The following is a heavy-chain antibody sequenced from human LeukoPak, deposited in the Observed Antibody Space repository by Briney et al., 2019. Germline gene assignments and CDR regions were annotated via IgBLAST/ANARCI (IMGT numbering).Heavy chain of an antibody. CDR3: ASQGGCYAYVFDI. V-gene: IGHV4-59*01. D-gene: IGHD1-26*01. Sequence: SETLSLTCTVSGGSISGYYWSWIRQPPGKGLEWIGYISYSGSTNYNPSLKSRVTISVDTSNNQFSLKLTSVTAADTAVYYCASQGGCYAYVFDIWGQGTMVTVSS. CDR2: ISYSGST. J-gene: IGHJ3*02. CDR1: GGSISGYY.